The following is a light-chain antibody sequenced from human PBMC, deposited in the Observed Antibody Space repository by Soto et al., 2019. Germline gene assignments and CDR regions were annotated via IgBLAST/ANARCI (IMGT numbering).Light chain of an antibody. V-gene: IGKV3-15*01. CDR2: GAS. CDR1: QSVRSN. Sequence: EIVMTQSPATLSVSPGERVTLSCRASQSVRSNVAWYQQKPGQGPRLLIYGASTRPTGIPARFSGRGSGTEFSLPISTLQSEDFAVDDCAQYNDWPRAFGQGNRVEV. J-gene: IGKJ1*01. CDR3: AQYNDWPRA.